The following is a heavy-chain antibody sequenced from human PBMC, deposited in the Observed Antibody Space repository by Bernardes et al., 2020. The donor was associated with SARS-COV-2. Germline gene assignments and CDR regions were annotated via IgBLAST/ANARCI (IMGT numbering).Heavy chain of an antibody. D-gene: IGHD6-13*01. V-gene: IGHV3-48*03. J-gene: IGHJ6*02. Sequence: GGSLRLSCAASGFSYSSFEMNWVRQAPGKGLEWLSYISDSGSTIYYADSVKGRFTISRDNAKNSLYLQMNSLRVEDTAVYYCAREQYIAGGGMDVWGQGATVTVSS. CDR3: AREQYIAGGGMDV. CDR2: ISDSGSTI. CDR1: GFSYSSFE.